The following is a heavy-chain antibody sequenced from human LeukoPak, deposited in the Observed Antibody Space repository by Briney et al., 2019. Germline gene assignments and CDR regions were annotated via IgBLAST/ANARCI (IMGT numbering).Heavy chain of an antibody. CDR3: AKVGYDSSGYYGYYYYYYMDV. Sequence: GRSLRLSCAASGFTFSSYGMHWVRQAPGKGLEWVAVIWYDGSNKYYADSVKGRFTISRDNSKNTLYLQMNSLRAEDTAVYYCAKVGYDSSGYYGYYYYYYMDVWGKGTTLTVSS. J-gene: IGHJ6*03. CDR2: IWYDGSNK. CDR1: GFTFSSYG. V-gene: IGHV3-33*03. D-gene: IGHD3-22*01.